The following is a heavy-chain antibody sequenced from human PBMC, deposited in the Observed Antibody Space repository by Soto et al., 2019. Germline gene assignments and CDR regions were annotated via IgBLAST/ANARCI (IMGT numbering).Heavy chain of an antibody. V-gene: IGHV3-48*01. D-gene: IGHD2-15*01. CDR2: ISSDSSNI. CDR3: ARDRGGPPLRYYYGMDV. J-gene: IGHJ6*02. CDR1: GFTFSTYS. Sequence: PGGSLRLSCAASGFTFSTYSMNWVRQAPGKGLEWVSYISSDSSNIFYTDSVKGRFTISRDNSKNTLYLQMNSLRAEDTAVYYCARDRGGPPLRYYYGMDVWGQGTTVTV.